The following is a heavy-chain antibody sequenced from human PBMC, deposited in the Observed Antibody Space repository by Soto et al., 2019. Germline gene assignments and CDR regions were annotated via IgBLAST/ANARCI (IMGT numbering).Heavy chain of an antibody. CDR3: ARGQRFSDWFDP. Sequence: QVHLQESGPGRVKPSETLSLTCTVSGGAINSYYWTWIRQPAGKGLEWIGRIYSSGSTKYNPSLQSRVTMSLDTSKNPFSLRLTSVTAADTAVYYCARGQRFSDWFDPWGQGTLVTVSS. V-gene: IGHV4-4*07. CDR2: IYSSGST. J-gene: IGHJ5*02. CDR1: GGAINSYY. D-gene: IGHD3-3*01.